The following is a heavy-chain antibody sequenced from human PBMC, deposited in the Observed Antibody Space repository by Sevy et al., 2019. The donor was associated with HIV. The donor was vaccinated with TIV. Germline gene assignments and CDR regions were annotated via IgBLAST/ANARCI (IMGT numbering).Heavy chain of an antibody. CDR2: LSFGCGEI. D-gene: IGHD2-8*01. CDR3: AREGCTKPHDY. Sequence: GGSLRLSCAASGFTFSKYSMSWVRQPPGKGLEWVSTLSFGCGEINYADSVKGRFTISRDNSKGPVYLQMNNLRPEETAVYSCAREGCTKPHDYWGQGTLVTVSS. J-gene: IGHJ4*02. V-gene: IGHV3-23*01. CDR1: GFTFSKYS.